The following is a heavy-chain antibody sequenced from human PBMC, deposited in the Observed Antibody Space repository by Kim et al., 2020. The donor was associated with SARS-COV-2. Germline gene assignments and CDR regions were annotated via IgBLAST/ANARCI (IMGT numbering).Heavy chain of an antibody. J-gene: IGHJ6*02. CDR2: IYSGGST. D-gene: IGHD3-10*01. CDR1: GFTVSINY. CDR3: ARDKPPYGSGSYYINYYYGMDV. Sequence: GGSLRLSCAASGFTVSINYMSWVRQAPGKGLEWVSVIYSGGSTYYADSVKGRFTISRDNSKNTLYLQMNSLRAEDTAVYYCARDKPPYGSGSYYINYYYGMDVWGQGTTVTVSS. V-gene: IGHV3-66*01.